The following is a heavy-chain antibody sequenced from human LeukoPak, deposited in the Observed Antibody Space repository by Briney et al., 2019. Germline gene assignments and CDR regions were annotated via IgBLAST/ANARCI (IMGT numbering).Heavy chain of an antibody. Sequence: GESLKISCKGSGYSFTIYWIAWVRQMPGKGLEWMGIIYPGESDTRYSPSFQGQVTISADKSISTAYLQWSSLKASDTAMYYCARRVGSSSWFFDYWGQGTLVTVSS. CDR3: ARRVGSSSWFFDY. D-gene: IGHD6-13*01. V-gene: IGHV5-51*01. J-gene: IGHJ4*02. CDR1: GYSFTIYW. CDR2: IYPGESDT.